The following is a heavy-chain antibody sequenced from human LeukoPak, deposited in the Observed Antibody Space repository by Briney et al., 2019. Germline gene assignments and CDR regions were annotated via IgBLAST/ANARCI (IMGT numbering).Heavy chain of an antibody. Sequence: SGGSLRLSCAASGFTFDDYGMSWVRQPPGKGLEWVSGINWNGGSTGYADSVKGRFTISRDNAKNSLYLQMNSLRAEDTAVYYCARAEAYYYDSSDYYLDYWGQGTLVTVSS. CDR2: INWNGGST. D-gene: IGHD3-22*01. CDR1: GFTFDDYG. J-gene: IGHJ4*02. CDR3: ARAEAYYYDSSDYYLDY. V-gene: IGHV3-20*04.